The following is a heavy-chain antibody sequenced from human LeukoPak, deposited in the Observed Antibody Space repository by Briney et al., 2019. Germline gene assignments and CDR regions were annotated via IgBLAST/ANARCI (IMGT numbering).Heavy chain of an antibody. Sequence: MRGESLKISCKGSGYSFTSYWIGWVRQMPGKGLEWMGIIYPGDSDTRYSPSFQGQVTISADKSITTAYLQWSSLKASDTAMYYCARQRGAVAGTGWFDPWGQGTLVTVSS. D-gene: IGHD6-13*01. V-gene: IGHV5-51*01. CDR2: IYPGDSDT. CDR3: ARQRGAVAGTGWFDP. J-gene: IGHJ5*02. CDR1: GYSFTSYW.